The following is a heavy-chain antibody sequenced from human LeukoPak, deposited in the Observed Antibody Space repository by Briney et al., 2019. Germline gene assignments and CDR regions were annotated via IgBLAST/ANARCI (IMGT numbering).Heavy chain of an antibody. CDR2: TYYSGST. CDR1: GGSISSYY. V-gene: IGHV4-59*01. Sequence: SETLSLTCTVSGGSISSYYWSWIRQPPGKGLEWIGYTYYSGSTNYNPSLKSRVTISVDTSKNQFSLKLSSVTAADTAVYYCARSGLHYYYGMDVWGQGTTVTVSS. CDR3: ARSGLHYYYGMDV. J-gene: IGHJ6*02. D-gene: IGHD3-10*01.